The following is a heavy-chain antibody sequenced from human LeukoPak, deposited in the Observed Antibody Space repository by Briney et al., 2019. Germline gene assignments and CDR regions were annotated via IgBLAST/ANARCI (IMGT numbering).Heavy chain of an antibody. V-gene: IGHV3-53*01. Sequence: GGSLRLSCAASGFTVSINYMSWVRQAPGKGLEWVSLIYSGGSTYYADSAKGRFTISRDNSKNTLYLQMNSLRAEDTAVYYCARRSYYDSSGYYREGAFDTWGQGTMVTVSS. CDR3: ARRSYYDSSGYYREGAFDT. CDR1: GFTVSINY. CDR2: IYSGGST. J-gene: IGHJ3*02. D-gene: IGHD3-22*01.